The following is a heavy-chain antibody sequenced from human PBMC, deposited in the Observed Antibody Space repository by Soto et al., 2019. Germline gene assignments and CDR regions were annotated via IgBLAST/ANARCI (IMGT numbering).Heavy chain of an antibody. CDR2: IYPGDSDT. Sequence: GESLKISCKGSGYSFTSYWIGWVRQMPGKGLEWMGIIYPGDSDTRYSPSFQGQVTISADKSTSTPYLQESSLKASDTAMYYCARQSNIDCSGGSCYATHFDYWGQGTLVTVSS. CDR3: ARQSNIDCSGGSCYATHFDY. V-gene: IGHV5-51*01. J-gene: IGHJ4*02. D-gene: IGHD2-15*01. CDR1: GYSFTSYW.